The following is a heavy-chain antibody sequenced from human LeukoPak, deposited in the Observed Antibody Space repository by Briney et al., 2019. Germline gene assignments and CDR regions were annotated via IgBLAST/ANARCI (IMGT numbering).Heavy chain of an antibody. CDR2: INHSGGT. V-gene: IGHV4-34*01. Sequence: SETLSLTCAVYGGTFSSYYWTWIRQPPGKGLEWIGEINHSGGTNYSPSLRSRVTMSVDTSKNQFSLKLSSVTAADTAVYYCARGQEQWKRLQRAVHFDFWGQGTLATVSS. J-gene: IGHJ4*02. CDR1: GGTFSSYY. D-gene: IGHD1-26*01. CDR3: ARGQEQWKRLQRAVHFDF.